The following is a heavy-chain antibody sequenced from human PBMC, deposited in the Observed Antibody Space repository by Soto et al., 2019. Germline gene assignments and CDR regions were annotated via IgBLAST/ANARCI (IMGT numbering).Heavy chain of an antibody. CDR1: GGTFSTYV. V-gene: IGHV1-69*12. CDR3: ARGRIAGAATDFYYYGMDV. Sequence: QVQLVQSGAEVKKPGSSVKVSCKASGGTFSTYVISWVRQAPGQGLEWMGGIIPAFATTKYAQKFQGRVTITADESTETGYMELNSLTSDDTAVYYCARGRIAGAATDFYYYGMDVWGQGTSVTVSS. D-gene: IGHD1-26*01. CDR2: IIPAFATT. J-gene: IGHJ6*02.